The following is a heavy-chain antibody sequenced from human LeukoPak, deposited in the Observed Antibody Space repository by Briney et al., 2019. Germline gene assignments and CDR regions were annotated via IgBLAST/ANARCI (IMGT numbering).Heavy chain of an antibody. Sequence: PGGSLRLSCAASGFTFSNSAMHWVRQAPGKGLEWVAIISYDGSNKYYADSVKGRFTISRDNSKNTLYLQMNSLRAEDTAVYYCARGTAYYDFWSGYVDDWGQGNLVTVSS. CDR1: GFTFSNSA. CDR2: ISYDGSNK. CDR3: ARGTAYYDFWSGYVDD. V-gene: IGHV3-30-3*01. D-gene: IGHD3-3*01. J-gene: IGHJ4*02.